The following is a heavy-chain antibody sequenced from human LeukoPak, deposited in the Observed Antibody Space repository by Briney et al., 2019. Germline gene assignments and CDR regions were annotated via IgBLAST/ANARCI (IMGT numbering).Heavy chain of an antibody. CDR1: DGSIRRYY. CDR2: IEPSGTI. Sequence: PSETLSLTCTVSDGSIRRYYWSWIRQPAGRGLEWIGRIEPSGTIHYNPFLESRVIVSKDTSKNQFSLKLSSVTAADTAVYYCARDRYWYFDLWGRGTLVTVSS. CDR3: ARDRYWYFDL. V-gene: IGHV4-4*07. J-gene: IGHJ2*01.